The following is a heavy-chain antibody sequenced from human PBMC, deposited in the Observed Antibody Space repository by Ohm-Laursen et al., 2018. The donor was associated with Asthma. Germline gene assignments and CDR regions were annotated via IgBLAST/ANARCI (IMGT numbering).Heavy chain of an antibody. CDR1: GFTFSSYA. CDR3: AKETATGSQNIHYYDLDV. D-gene: IGHD2-15*01. J-gene: IGHJ6*02. Sequence: SLRLSCSASGFTFSSYAMSWVRQAPGKGLECVSAIIGSGADTYYADSVKGRFTISRDNSKNTLYLQMNTLRAEDTAVYYCAKETATGSQNIHYYDLDVWGQGTTVIVSS. CDR2: IIGSGADT. V-gene: IGHV3-23*01.